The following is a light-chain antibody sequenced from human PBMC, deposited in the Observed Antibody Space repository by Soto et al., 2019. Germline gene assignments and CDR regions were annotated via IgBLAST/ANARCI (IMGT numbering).Light chain of an antibody. Sequence: DIQMTQSPSTLSASVGDRVTITCRASQSISSWLAWYQQKPGKAPNLLIYKASSLESGVPSRFSCSRSWTEFTLTISSLQPDDFATDDCQQYNSYPLTFGGGTKVEIK. V-gene: IGKV1-5*03. CDR2: KAS. CDR3: QQYNSYPLT. CDR1: QSISSW. J-gene: IGKJ4*01.